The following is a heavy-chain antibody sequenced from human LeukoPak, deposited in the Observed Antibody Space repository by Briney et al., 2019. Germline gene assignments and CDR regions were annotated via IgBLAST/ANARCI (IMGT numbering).Heavy chain of an antibody. D-gene: IGHD3-22*01. J-gene: IGHJ4*02. CDR3: GRQVYDSGAYTIEHFDH. V-gene: IGHV4-59*08. CDR1: GGSISTYY. Sequence: PSETLSLTCTVSGGSISTYYWSWIRQPPGKGLEWIGYISYTVTSNYNPPLKSRVTISVDTSKNQFSLKLSSVTAADTAVYFCGRQVYDSGAYTIEHFDHWGLGTLVSVSS. CDR2: ISYTVTS.